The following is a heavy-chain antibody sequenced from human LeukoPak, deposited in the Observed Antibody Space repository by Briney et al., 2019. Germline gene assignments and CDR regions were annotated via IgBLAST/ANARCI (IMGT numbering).Heavy chain of an antibody. CDR3: ARDTSAFLTGYYYMDV. Sequence: GGSLRLSCAASGFTFSSYGMSWVRQAPGKGLEWVSAISGSGGSTYYADSVKGRFTISRDNSKNTLYLQMNSLRAEDTAVYYCARDTSAFLTGYYYMDVWGKGTTVTVSS. V-gene: IGHV3-23*01. D-gene: IGHD2-2*01. J-gene: IGHJ6*03. CDR1: GFTFSSYG. CDR2: ISGSGGST.